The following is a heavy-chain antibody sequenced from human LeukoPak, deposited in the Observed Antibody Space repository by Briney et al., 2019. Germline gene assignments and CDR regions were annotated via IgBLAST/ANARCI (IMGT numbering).Heavy chain of an antibody. CDR1: GDSINSINYY. D-gene: IGHD2-2*01. CDR2: TSSGGHT. Sequence: SETLSLTCTVSGDSINSINYYWGWIRQPPGEGLEWIASTSSGGHTFYNPSLTSRVTISVDTSKNQFSLKLSSVTAADTAVYYCALVDCSSTSCYPDDAFDIWGRGTMVTVSS. CDR3: ALVDCSSTSCYPDDAFDI. J-gene: IGHJ3*02. V-gene: IGHV4-39*07.